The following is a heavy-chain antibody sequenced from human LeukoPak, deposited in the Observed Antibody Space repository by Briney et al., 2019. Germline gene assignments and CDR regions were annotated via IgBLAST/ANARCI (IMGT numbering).Heavy chain of an antibody. D-gene: IGHD3/OR15-3a*01. CDR2: IWYDGSNK. Sequence: GGSLRLSCAASGFSFSTYGMQWVRQAPGKGLEWVAVIWYDGSNKYYADSVKGRFTISRDNSKTTLYLQMNSLRAEDTAVYYCAKGFGPFDYWGQGTLVTVSS. CDR1: GFSFSTYG. V-gene: IGHV3-33*06. CDR3: AKGFGPFDY. J-gene: IGHJ4*02.